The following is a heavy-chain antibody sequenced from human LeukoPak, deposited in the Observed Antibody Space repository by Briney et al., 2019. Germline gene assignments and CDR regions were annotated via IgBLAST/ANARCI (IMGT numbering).Heavy chain of an antibody. CDR1: GYTFTSYG. CDR3: ARRGGYSPYPSAEYFQH. D-gene: IGHD5-18*01. Sequence: ASVKVSCKASGYTFTSYGISWVRQAPGQGLEWMGWINAGNGNTKYSQKFQGRVTITRDTSASTAYMELSSLRSEDTAVYYCARRGGYSPYPSAEYFQHWGQGTLVTVSS. CDR2: INAGNGNT. V-gene: IGHV1-3*01. J-gene: IGHJ1*01.